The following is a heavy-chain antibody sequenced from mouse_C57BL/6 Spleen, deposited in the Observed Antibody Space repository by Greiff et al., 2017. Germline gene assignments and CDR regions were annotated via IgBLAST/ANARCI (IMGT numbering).Heavy chain of an antibody. CDR2: INPNNGGT. V-gene: IGHV1-26*01. D-gene: IGHD1-1*01. CDR3: ARRRLFITTVLDY. J-gene: IGHJ2*01. CDR1: GYTFTDYY. Sequence: EVQLQQSGPELVKPGASVKISCKASGYTFTDYYMNWVKQSHGKSLEWIGDINPNNGGTSYNQKFKGKATLTVDKSSSTAYMELRSLTSEDSAVYYCARRRLFITTVLDYWGQGTTLTVSS.